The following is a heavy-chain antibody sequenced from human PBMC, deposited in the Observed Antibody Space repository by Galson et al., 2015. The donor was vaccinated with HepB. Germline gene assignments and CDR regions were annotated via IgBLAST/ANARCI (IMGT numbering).Heavy chain of an antibody. J-gene: IGHJ5*02. Sequence: SLRLSCAASGFTFSSYAMHWVRQAPGKGLEWVAVISYDGSNKYYADSVKGRFTISRDNSKNTLYLQMNSLRAEDTAVYYCARILQPDPWGQGTLVTVSS. CDR3: ARILQPDP. CDR2: ISYDGSNK. D-gene: IGHD4-11*01. CDR1: GFTFSSYA. V-gene: IGHV3-30-3*01.